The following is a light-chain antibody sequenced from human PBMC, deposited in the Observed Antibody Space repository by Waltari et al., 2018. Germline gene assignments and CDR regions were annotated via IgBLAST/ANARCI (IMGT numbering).Light chain of an antibody. CDR2: YDD. J-gene: IGLJ3*02. Sequence: QSVLTQPPSVFEAPRQRVTISCSGSRSHIGNNDVNWCQQLPGKGPKLLIYYDDLLPSGVDARFSGSKSGTSASLSIGGLQSEDEADYYCAAWDDSLSGWVFGGGTQLTVL. V-gene: IGLV1-36*01. CDR1: RSHIGNND. CDR3: AAWDDSLSGWV.